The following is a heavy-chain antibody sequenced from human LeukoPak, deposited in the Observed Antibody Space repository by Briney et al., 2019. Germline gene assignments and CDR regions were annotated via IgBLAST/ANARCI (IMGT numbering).Heavy chain of an antibody. Sequence: SETLSLTCTVSGGSISSYYWSWIRQPAGKGLEWIGRIYTSGSTNYNPSLKSRVTMSVDTSKNQFSLKLSSVTAADTAVYYCARDWVGYSYGPMTDFDYWGQGTLVTVSS. CDR1: GGSISSYY. J-gene: IGHJ4*02. CDR2: IYTSGST. CDR3: ARDWVGYSYGPMTDFDY. D-gene: IGHD5-18*01. V-gene: IGHV4-4*07.